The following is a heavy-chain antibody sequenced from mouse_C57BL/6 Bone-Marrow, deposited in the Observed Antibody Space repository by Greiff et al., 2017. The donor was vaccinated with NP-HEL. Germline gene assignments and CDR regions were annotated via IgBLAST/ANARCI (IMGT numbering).Heavy chain of an antibody. D-gene: IGHD2-5*01. CDR3: ARMRAYYSNHGDCAMDY. V-gene: IGHV8-8*01. CDR2: IWWDDDK. CDR1: GFSLSTFGMG. Sequence: LQQSGPGILQPSQTLSLTCSFSGFSLSTFGMGVGWIRQPSGKGLEWLAHIWWDDDKYYNPALKSRLTISKDTSKNQVFLKIANVDTADTATYYCARMRAYYSNHGDCAMDYWGQGTSVTVSS. J-gene: IGHJ4*01.